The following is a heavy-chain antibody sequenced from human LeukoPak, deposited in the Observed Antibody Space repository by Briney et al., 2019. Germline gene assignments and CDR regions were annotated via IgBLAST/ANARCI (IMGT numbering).Heavy chain of an antibody. CDR2: ISSSSSTI. Sequence: GGSLRLSCAASGFTFSSYSMNWVRQAPGKGLEWVSYISSSSSTIYYADSVKGRFTISRDNAKNSLYLQMSSLRAEDTAVYYCARDLVVVVPAAIHSWFDPWGQGTLVTVSS. J-gene: IGHJ5*02. D-gene: IGHD2-2*02. CDR1: GFTFSSYS. V-gene: IGHV3-48*01. CDR3: ARDLVVVVPAAIHSWFDP.